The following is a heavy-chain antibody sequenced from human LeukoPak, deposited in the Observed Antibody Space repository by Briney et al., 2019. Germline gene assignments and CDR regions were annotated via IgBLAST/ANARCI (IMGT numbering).Heavy chain of an antibody. CDR2: IKQDGSEK. V-gene: IGHV3-7*01. Sequence: GGSLRLSCAASGFTFSSYWMSWVRQAPGKGLEWVASIKQDGSEKYYVDSVKGRFTISRDNAKNSLYLQMNSLRAEDTAVYYCARVLGYSYGYGGFDYWGQGTLVTVSS. D-gene: IGHD5-18*01. J-gene: IGHJ4*02. CDR1: GFTFSSYW. CDR3: ARVLGYSYGYGGFDY.